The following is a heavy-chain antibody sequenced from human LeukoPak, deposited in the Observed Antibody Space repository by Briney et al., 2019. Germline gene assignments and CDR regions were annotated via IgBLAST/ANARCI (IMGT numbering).Heavy chain of an antibody. D-gene: IGHD2-8*01. V-gene: IGHV1-18*01. Sequence: EASVKVSCKASGYTFTSYGISWVRQAPGQGLEWMGWISAYNGNTNYAQKLQGRVTMTTDTSTSTAYMELRSLRSDDTAVYYCASFCTNGVCVDYWGQGTLVTVSS. CDR1: GYTFTSYG. CDR2: ISAYNGNT. CDR3: ASFCTNGVCVDY. J-gene: IGHJ4*02.